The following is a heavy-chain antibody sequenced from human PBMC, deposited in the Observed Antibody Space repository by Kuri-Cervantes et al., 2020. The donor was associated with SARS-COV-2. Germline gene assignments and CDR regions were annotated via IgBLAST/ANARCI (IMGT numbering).Heavy chain of an antibody. CDR2: INWNGGST. CDR1: GFTFDDYG. D-gene: IGHD7-27*01. Sequence: GESLKISCAASGFTFDDYGMSWVRQAPGKGLEWVSGINWNGGSTGYADSVKGRFTISRDNAKNSLYLQMNSLRAGDTAVYYCARIGELGIPDYWGQGTLVTVSS. CDR3: ARIGELGIPDY. V-gene: IGHV3-20*04. J-gene: IGHJ4*02.